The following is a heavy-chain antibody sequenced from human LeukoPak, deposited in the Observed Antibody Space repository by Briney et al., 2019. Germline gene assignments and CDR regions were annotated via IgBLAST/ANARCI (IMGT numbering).Heavy chain of an antibody. D-gene: IGHD3-3*01. CDR2: VSFGDGSTR. CDR3: AKSPYYDFWPFDY. J-gene: IGHJ4*02. Sequence: GGSLSLSCAASGFTFSNYGMHWVRRAPGKGLEWVAVVSFGDGSTRNYADSVKGRFTISRDNSQNTLYLQMNNLRAEDTAVYYCAKSPYYDFWPFDYWGQGTLVTVSS. CDR1: GFTFSNYG. V-gene: IGHV3-33*06.